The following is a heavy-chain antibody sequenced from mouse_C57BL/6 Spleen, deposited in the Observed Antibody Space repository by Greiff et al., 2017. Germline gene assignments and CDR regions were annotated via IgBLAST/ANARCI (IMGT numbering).Heavy chain of an antibody. V-gene: IGHV5-6*01. CDR3: ARHGDSGAYPYYAMDY. CDR1: GFTFSSYG. D-gene: IGHD3-1*01. CDR2: ISSGGSYT. J-gene: IGHJ4*01. Sequence: EVQRVESGGDLVKPGGSLKLSCAASGFTFSSYGMSWVRQTPDKRLEWVATISSGGSYTYYPDSVKGRFTISRDNAKNTLYLQMSSLKSEDTAMYYCARHGDSGAYPYYAMDYWGQGTSVTVSS.